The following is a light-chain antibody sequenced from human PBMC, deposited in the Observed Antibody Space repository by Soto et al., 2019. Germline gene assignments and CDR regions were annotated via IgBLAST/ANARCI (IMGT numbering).Light chain of an antibody. CDR3: QQYNNWPRT. CDR2: GAS. J-gene: IGKJ1*01. V-gene: IGKV3-15*01. CDR1: QSVGSD. Sequence: EIVMTQSPATLSVSTGERATLSCRASQSVGSDLAWYHQKPGQAPRLLTYGASTRATGIPARFSGSGSGTEFTLTINSLQSEDFAVYYCQQYNNWPRTFGQGTKVDI.